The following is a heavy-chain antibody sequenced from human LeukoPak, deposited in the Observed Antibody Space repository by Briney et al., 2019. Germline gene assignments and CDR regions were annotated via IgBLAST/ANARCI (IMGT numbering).Heavy chain of an antibody. D-gene: IGHD3-9*01. CDR3: ARYKLYDILTGYLDRAFDL. CDR1: GFTFS. CDR2: IRQDGNER. J-gene: IGHJ3*01. Sequence: GGSLRLSCAASGFTFSMSWVRQAPGKGLEWEANIRQDGNERYHVDSVKGRFTISRDNAKNSLYLQMNGLRAEDTAVYYCARYKLYDILTGYLDRAFDLWGQGTMVTVSS. V-gene: IGHV3-7*01.